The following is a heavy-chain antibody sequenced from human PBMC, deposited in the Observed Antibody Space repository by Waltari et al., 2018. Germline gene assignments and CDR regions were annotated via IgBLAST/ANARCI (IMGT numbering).Heavy chain of an antibody. Sequence: EVQLLESGGGLVQPGGSLRLSCAASGFTFSNFALSWVRQAAGQGLEWVSGLSGTGDTTYYADSVKGRFTISRDNSKNTMYLQMNSLRVEDTALYYCAKDNWMYGGRGSFDIWGQGTMVTVSS. V-gene: IGHV3-23*01. CDR2: LSGTGDTT. CDR3: AKDNWMYGGRGSFDI. CDR1: GFTFSNFA. D-gene: IGHD1-26*01. J-gene: IGHJ3*02.